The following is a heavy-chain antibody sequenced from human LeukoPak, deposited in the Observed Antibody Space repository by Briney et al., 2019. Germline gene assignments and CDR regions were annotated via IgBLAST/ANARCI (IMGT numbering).Heavy chain of an antibody. V-gene: IGHV3-23*01. CDR1: GFPFSSFA. Sequence: GGSLRLSCAASGFPFSSFAMSWVRQAPGKGLEWVSSVNGPGGSTWYADSVKGRFTISRDSSKNTLFLQMNSLRAEDTAVYYCAKNDGYNYRYFDYWGRGTLVTVSS. CDR2: VNGPGGST. J-gene: IGHJ4*02. D-gene: IGHD5-24*01. CDR3: AKNDGYNYRYFDY.